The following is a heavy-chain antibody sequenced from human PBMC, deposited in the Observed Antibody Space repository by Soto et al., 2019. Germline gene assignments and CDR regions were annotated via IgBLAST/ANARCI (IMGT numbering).Heavy chain of an antibody. Sequence: SVKVSCKASGGTFSRYSISWVRQAPGQGLEWMGGIIPIFGTANYAQKFQGRVTITADESTSTAYMELSSLRSEDTAVYYCARGKYDYYSSGYYYFDYWGQGTLVTVSS. CDR3: ARGKYDYYSSGYYYFDY. CDR1: GGTFSRYS. J-gene: IGHJ4*02. V-gene: IGHV1-69*13. D-gene: IGHD3-22*01. CDR2: IIPIFGTA.